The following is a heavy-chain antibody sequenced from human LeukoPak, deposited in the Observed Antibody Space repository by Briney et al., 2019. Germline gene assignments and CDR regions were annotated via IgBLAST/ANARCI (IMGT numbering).Heavy chain of an antibody. J-gene: IGHJ6*03. Sequence: TGGSLRLSCAASGFTFSAYEMNWVRQAPGKGLEWVSAISGSGGSTYYADSVKGRFTISRDNAKNSLYLQMNSLRAEDTAVYYCASSVGDSGYVWYYYYMDVWGKGTTVTISS. CDR1: GFTFSAYE. CDR3: ASSVGDSGYVWYYYYMDV. D-gene: IGHD5-12*01. CDR2: ISGSGGST. V-gene: IGHV3-48*03.